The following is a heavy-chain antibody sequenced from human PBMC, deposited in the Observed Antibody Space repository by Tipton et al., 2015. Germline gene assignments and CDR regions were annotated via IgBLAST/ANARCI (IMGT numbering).Heavy chain of an antibody. V-gene: IGHV4-61*01. CDR2: IYYSGST. Sequence: LSCAVSAYSISSDYYWSWLRQAPGGGLEWIGYIYYSGSTNYNPSLKSRVTISVDTSKAQFSLKLSSVTAADTAVYYCARDLGQQLVGPYYFHYAMHVWGRGTSVTVSS. D-gene: IGHD6-6*01. J-gene: IGHJ6*02. CDR1: AYSISSDYY. CDR3: ARDLGQQLVGPYYFHYAMHV.